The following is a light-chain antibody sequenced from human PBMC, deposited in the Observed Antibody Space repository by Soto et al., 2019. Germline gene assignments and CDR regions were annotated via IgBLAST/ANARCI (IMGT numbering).Light chain of an antibody. J-gene: IGKJ3*01. CDR1: QSVSSF. Sequence: EIVLTQSPATLSLSPGERATLSCRASQSVSSFLAWYQQKPCQPPRLLIYDASNRATGIPGRFSGSGSGTDFTLTISSLEPEDFAAYYCQQRGNWPPTFGPGTKVDI. CDR2: DAS. CDR3: QQRGNWPPT. V-gene: IGKV3-11*01.